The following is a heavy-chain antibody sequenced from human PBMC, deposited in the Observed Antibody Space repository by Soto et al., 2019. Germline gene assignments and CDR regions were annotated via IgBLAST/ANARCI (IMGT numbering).Heavy chain of an antibody. V-gene: IGHV4-4*02. J-gene: IGHJ4*02. CDR1: NGSVSGGNW. Sequence: QVQLQESGPGLVKPSGTLSLTCTVTNGSVSGGNWWSWLRQTPGTGLEWIGEVYHNGRTKYSPSLETRVTMSVDRSKNQFSLRLSSVTAADTAVYFCAASFCSGDCDSGAVFDYWGQGTLVTVSS. D-gene: IGHD2-21*02. CDR3: AASFCSGDCDSGAVFDY. CDR2: VYHNGRT.